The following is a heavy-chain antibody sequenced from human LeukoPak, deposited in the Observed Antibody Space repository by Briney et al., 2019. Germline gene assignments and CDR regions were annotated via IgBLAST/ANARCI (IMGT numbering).Heavy chain of an antibody. J-gene: IGHJ4*02. CDR1: DDSITIYY. D-gene: IGHD4-11*01. Sequence: SETLSLTCTVSDDSITIYYWSWIRQPPGKGLEWIGYIDHTGITNYNPSLNSRVTISRDTSKNHFSLELSSVTAADTAVYYCARGAAPTVTTFPYDYWGQGTLVTVSS. V-gene: IGHV4-59*12. CDR2: IDHTGIT. CDR3: ARGAAPTVTTFPYDY.